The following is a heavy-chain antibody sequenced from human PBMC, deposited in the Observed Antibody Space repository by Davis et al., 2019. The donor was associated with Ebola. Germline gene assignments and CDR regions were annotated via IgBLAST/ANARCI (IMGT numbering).Heavy chain of an antibody. J-gene: IGHJ4*02. CDR3: ARDSGGGQGIDH. D-gene: IGHD3-16*01. CDR1: GGSFSGYY. Sequence: MPGGSLRLSCAVYGGSFSGYYWSWIRQPPGKGLEWIGEINHSGSTNYNPSLKSRVTISVDTSKNQFSLKLNSVTAADTAVYYCARDSGGGQGIDHWGQGTLVTVSS. V-gene: IGHV4-34*01. CDR2: INHSGST.